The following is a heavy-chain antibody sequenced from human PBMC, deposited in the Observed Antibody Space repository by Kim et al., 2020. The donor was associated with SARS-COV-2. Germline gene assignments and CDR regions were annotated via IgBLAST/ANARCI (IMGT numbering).Heavy chain of an antibody. Sequence: SETLSLTCAVSGYSISSSNWWGWIRQPPGKGLEWIGYIYYSGSTYYNPSLKSRVTMSVDTSKNQFSLKLSSVTAVDTAVYYCARSGYSYGNHYYYGMDVWGQGTTVTVSS. V-gene: IGHV4-28*01. J-gene: IGHJ6*02. CDR2: IYYSGST. CDR1: GYSISSSNW. D-gene: IGHD5-18*01. CDR3: ARSGYSYGNHYYYGMDV.